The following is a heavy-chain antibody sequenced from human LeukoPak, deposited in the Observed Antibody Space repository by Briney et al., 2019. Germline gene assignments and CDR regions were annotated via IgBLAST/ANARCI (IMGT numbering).Heavy chain of an antibody. CDR1: GYTLTELS. CDR2: FDPEDGET. V-gene: IGHV1-24*01. Sequence: ASVKVSCKVSGYTLTELSMHWVRQAPGKGLEWMGGFDPEDGETIYAQKFQGRVTMTTDTSTSTAYMELRSLRSDDTAVYYCARDWQLERLHIDYWGQGTLVTVSS. D-gene: IGHD1-1*01. J-gene: IGHJ4*02. CDR3: ARDWQLERLHIDY.